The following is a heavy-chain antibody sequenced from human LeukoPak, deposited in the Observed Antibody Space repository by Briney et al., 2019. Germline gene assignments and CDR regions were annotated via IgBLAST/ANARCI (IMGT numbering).Heavy chain of an antibody. CDR3: ARVRIVGATPLNYHYYGMDV. D-gene: IGHD1-26*01. V-gene: IGHV1-18*01. Sequence: ASVKVSCKASGYTFTSYGISWVRQAPGQGLEWMGWISAYNGNTNYAQKLQGRVTMTTDTSTSTAYMELRSLRSDDTAVYYCARVRIVGATPLNYHYYGMDVWGQGTTVTVSS. J-gene: IGHJ6*02. CDR1: GYTFTSYG. CDR2: ISAYNGNT.